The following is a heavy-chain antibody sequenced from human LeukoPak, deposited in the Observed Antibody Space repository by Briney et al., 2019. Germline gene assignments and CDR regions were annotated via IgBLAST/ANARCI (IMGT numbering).Heavy chain of an antibody. Sequence: AASVKVSCKASGYTFTGYYMHWVRQAPGQGLEWMGWMNPNSGNTGYAQKFQGRVTMTRNTSISTAYMELSSLRSEDTAVYYCARGRNRKQWQHFDYWGQGTLVTVSS. V-gene: IGHV1-8*02. J-gene: IGHJ4*02. CDR2: MNPNSGNT. CDR1: GYTFTGYY. CDR3: ARGRNRKQWQHFDY. D-gene: IGHD6-19*01.